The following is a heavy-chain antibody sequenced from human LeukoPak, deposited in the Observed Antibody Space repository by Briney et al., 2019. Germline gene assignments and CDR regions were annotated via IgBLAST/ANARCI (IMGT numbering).Heavy chain of an antibody. V-gene: IGHV4-4*07. Sequence: PSETLSLTCTVSGASISGYYWSWIRQPAGKGLEWIGRIYSSGSTNYNPSLKSQVSVSVDTSKNQFSLKVSSVTSADTGVYYCARDPRDGYRDAFDIWGQGKMVTVSS. CDR3: ARDPRDGYRDAFDI. J-gene: IGHJ3*02. CDR1: GASISGYY. D-gene: IGHD5-24*01. CDR2: IYSSGST.